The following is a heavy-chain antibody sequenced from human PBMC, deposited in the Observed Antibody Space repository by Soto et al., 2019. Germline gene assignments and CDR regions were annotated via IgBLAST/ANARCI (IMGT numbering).Heavy chain of an antibody. CDR1: GGSISSSSYY. CDR3: ARHTRWYSSDNWFDP. J-gene: IGHJ5*02. D-gene: IGHD2-2*01. CDR2: IYYSGST. Sequence: SETLSLTCTVSGGSISSSSYYWGWIRQPPGKGLEWIGSIYYSGSTYYNPSLKSRVTISVDTSKNQFSPKLSSVTAADTAVYYCARHTRWYSSDNWFDPWGQGTLVTIYS. V-gene: IGHV4-39*01.